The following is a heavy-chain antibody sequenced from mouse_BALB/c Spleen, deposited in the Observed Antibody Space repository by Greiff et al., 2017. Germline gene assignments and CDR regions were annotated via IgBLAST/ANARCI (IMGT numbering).Heavy chain of an antibody. CDR1: GDSITSGY. CDR2: ISYSGST. Sequence: DVKLQESGPSLVKPSQTLSLTCSVTGDSITSGYWNWIRKFPGNKLEYMGYISYSGSTYYNPSLKSRISITRDTSKNQYYLQLNSVTTEDTATYYCARYGGYGNYYAMDYWGQGTSVTVSS. D-gene: IGHD2-1*01. CDR3: ARYGGYGNYYAMDY. J-gene: IGHJ4*01. V-gene: IGHV3-8*02.